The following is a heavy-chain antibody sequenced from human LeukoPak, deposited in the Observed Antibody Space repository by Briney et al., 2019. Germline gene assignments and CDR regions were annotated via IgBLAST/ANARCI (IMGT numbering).Heavy chain of an antibody. CDR3: ARGPQGRNWFDP. D-gene: IGHD7-27*01. Sequence: SETLSLTCAVYGGSFSGYYWSWIRQPPGKGLEWIGEINHSGSTNYNPSLKSQVTISVDTSKNQFSLKLSSVTAADTAVYYCARGPQGRNWFDPWGQGTLVTVSS. J-gene: IGHJ5*02. CDR2: INHSGST. CDR1: GGSFSGYY. V-gene: IGHV4-34*01.